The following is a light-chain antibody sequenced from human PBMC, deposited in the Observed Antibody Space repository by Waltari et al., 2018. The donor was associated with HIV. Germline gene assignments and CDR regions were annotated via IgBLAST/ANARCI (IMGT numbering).Light chain of an antibody. Sequence: QSVLTQPPSVSAAPGQKVTISCSGSNSTIGNNYVSWYQQLPGTAPKLLIYESNKRPQGIPDRFAGTSAGTSATLGITGLQTGDEADDYGGSGESSLSGVVFGGGTKLTVL. J-gene: IGLJ2*01. CDR2: ESN. CDR3: GSGESSLSGVV. CDR1: NSTIGNNY. V-gene: IGLV1-51*01.